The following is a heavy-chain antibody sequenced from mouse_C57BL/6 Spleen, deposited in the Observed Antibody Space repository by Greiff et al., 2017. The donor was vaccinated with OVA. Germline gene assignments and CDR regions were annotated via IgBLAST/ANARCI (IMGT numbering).Heavy chain of an antibody. V-gene: IGHV5-6*01. CDR2: ISSGGSYN. CDR1: GFTFSSYG. Sequence: EVMLVESGGDLVKPGGSLKLSCAASGFTFSSYGMSWVRQTPDKRLEWVATISSGGSYNYYPDSVKGRFIITRNNANNTLYLQMSSMRSDDAAMYYCSRHGLYFDYWGQGTTLTVSS. D-gene: IGHD3-3*01. CDR3: SRHGLYFDY. J-gene: IGHJ2*01.